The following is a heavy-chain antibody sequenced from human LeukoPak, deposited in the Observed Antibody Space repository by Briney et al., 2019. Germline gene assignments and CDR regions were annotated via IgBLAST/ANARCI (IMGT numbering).Heavy chain of an antibody. CDR2: ISYDGSNK. CDR1: GFTFSSYA. D-gene: IGHD3-22*01. V-gene: IGHV3-30-3*01. CDR3: AREGDEDYYDSSGFDY. Sequence: GGSLRLSCAASGFTFSSYAMHWVRQAPGKGLEWVAVISYDGSNKYYADSVKGRFTISRDNSKNTLYLQMNSLRAEDTAVYYCAREGDEDYYDSSGFDYWGQGTLVTASS. J-gene: IGHJ4*02.